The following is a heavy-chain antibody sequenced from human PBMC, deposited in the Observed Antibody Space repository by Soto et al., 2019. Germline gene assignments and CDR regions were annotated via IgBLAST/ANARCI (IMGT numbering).Heavy chain of an antibody. Sequence: SETLSLTCAVYGESFSGYYWSWIRQPPGKGLEWIGYIYYSGRSYYTPSLKSRVTMSVDTSKNQFSLTLTSVTAADTAVYYCARGGGFDSWGRGSLVTVSS. CDR1: GESFSGYY. J-gene: IGHJ4*02. D-gene: IGHD3-16*01. CDR2: IYYSGRS. V-gene: IGHV4-30-4*01. CDR3: ARGGGFDS.